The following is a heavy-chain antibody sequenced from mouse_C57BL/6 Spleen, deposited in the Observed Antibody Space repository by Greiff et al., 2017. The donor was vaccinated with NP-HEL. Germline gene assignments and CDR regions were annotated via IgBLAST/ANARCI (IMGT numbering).Heavy chain of an antibody. CDR2: INPNNGGT. CDR1: GYTFTDYY. J-gene: IGHJ4*01. V-gene: IGHV1-26*01. Sequence: EVQLQQSGPELVKPGASVKISCKASGYTFTDYYMNWVKQSHGKSLEWIGDINPNNGGTSYNQKFKGKATLTVDKSSSTAYMELRSLTSEDSAVYYCARLRGYYAMDYWGQGTSVTVSS. D-gene: IGHD2-12*01. CDR3: ARLRGYYAMDY.